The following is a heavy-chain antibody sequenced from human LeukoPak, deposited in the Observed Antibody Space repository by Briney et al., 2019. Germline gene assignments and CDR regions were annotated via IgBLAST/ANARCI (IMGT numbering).Heavy chain of an antibody. CDR1: GGSIRSYY. CDR2: IYYSGST. V-gene: IGHV4-59*08. J-gene: IGHJ4*02. Sequence: SETLSLTCTVSGGSIRSYYWSWNRQPPGKELEWIGYIYYSGSTNYNPSLKSRVTISVDTSKNQFSLRLTSVTAADTAVYFCATLVSTRYYFDYWGQGTLVTVSS. D-gene: IGHD5/OR15-5a*01. CDR3: ATLVSTRYYFDY.